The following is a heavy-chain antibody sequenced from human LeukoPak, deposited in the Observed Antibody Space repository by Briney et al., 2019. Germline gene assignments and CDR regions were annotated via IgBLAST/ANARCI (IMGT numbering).Heavy chain of an antibody. CDR1: GGSFSSYY. Sequence: SETLSLTCAVYGGSFSSYYWSWIRQPPGKGLEWIGYIYYSGSTNYNPSLKSRVTISVDTSKNQFSLKLSSVTAADTAVYYCARVIYDSSGYYSDAFDIWGQGTMVTVSS. CDR2: IYYSGST. J-gene: IGHJ3*02. V-gene: IGHV4-59*01. CDR3: ARVIYDSSGYYSDAFDI. D-gene: IGHD3-22*01.